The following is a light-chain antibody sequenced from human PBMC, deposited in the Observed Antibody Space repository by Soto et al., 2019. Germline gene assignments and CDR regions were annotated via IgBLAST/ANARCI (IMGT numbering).Light chain of an antibody. CDR2: DAS. CDR3: QQYNNWPPIT. Sequence: MVLTQSPGTLSLSPGETISIHYHSSQSVRRYLAWYQHKPGQAPRLLIYDASTRAAGIPDRFSGSGSGTEFTLSISSLQSEDSAVYYCQQYNNWPPITFGQGTRLEIK. V-gene: IGKV3D-15*01. J-gene: IGKJ5*01. CDR1: QSVRRY.